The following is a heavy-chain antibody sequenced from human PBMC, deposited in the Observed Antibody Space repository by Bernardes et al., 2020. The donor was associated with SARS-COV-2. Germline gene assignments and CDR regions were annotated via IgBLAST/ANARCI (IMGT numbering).Heavy chain of an antibody. D-gene: IGHD3-3*01. CDR1: GGSISSYY. V-gene: IGHV4-59*08. J-gene: IGHJ5*02. Sequence: SETLSLTCTVSGGSISSYYWSWIRQPPGKGLEWIGYIYYSGSTNYNPSLKSRVTISVDTSKNQFSLQLSSVNAADTAVYYCARQRAAYDFWSGYYRRGNLFDPWGQGTLVTVSS. CDR2: IYYSGST. CDR3: ARQRAAYDFWSGYYRRGNLFDP.